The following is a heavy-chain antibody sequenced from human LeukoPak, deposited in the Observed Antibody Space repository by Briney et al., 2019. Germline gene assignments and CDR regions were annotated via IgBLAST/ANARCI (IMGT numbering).Heavy chain of an antibody. Sequence: SETLSLTCTVSGGSISSYYWSWIRQPPGKGLEWIGYIYYSGSTNYNPSLKSRVTISVDTSKNQFSLKLSPVTAADTAVYYRARGGYSYGYDWFDPWGQGTLVTVSS. CDR1: GGSISSYY. D-gene: IGHD5-18*01. CDR2: IYYSGST. V-gene: IGHV4-59*01. J-gene: IGHJ5*02. CDR3: ARGGYSYGYDWFDP.